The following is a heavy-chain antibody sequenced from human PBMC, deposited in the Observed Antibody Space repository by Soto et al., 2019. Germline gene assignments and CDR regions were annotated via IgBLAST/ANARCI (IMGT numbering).Heavy chain of an antibody. V-gene: IGHV3-49*03. J-gene: IGHJ4*02. Sequence: GGSLRLSCTASGFTFGDYAMSWFRQAPGKGLEWVGFIRSKAYGGTTEFAASVKGRFTISRDDSKSIAYLQMNSLKTEDTAVYYCTRVVAAAGSVDYWGQGTLVTGSS. CDR1: GFTFGDYA. D-gene: IGHD6-13*01. CDR2: IRSKAYGGTT. CDR3: TRVVAAAGSVDY.